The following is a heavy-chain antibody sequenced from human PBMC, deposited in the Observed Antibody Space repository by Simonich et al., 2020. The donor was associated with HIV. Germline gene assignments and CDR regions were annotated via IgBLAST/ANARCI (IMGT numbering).Heavy chain of an antibody. CDR1: GFTFSSYS. D-gene: IGHD2-2*01. J-gene: IGHJ4*02. Sequence: EVQLVESGGGLVKPGGSLRLSCAASGFTFSSYSMNWVRQAPGQGLEWFSSINSSSSYIYYADSVKGRFNISRDNAKNSLYLQMNSLRAGDTAVYYCARDGRKGSSTSCSDYWGQGTLVTVSS. CDR3: ARDGRKGSSTSCSDY. CDR2: INSSSSYI. V-gene: IGHV3-21*01.